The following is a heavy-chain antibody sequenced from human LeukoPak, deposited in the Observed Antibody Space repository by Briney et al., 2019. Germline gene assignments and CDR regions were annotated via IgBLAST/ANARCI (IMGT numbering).Heavy chain of an antibody. CDR2: ISYDGSNK. D-gene: IGHD2-2*01. CDR1: GFTFSSYA. J-gene: IGHJ6*03. V-gene: IGHV3-30*04. Sequence: PGGSLRLSCAASGFTFSSYAMHWVRQAPGKGLEWVAVISYDGSNKYYADSVKGRFTISRDNSKNTLYLQMNSLRAEDTAVYYCAGTSTSHPRYYYYYMDVWGKGTTVTVSS. CDR3: AGTSTSHPRYYYYYMDV.